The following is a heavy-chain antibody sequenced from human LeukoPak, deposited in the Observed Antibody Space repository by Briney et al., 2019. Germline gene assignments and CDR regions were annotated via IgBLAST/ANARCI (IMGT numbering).Heavy chain of an antibody. CDR1: GFTFSNAY. Sequence: GSLRLSCAASGFTFSNAYMNWIRQPPGKGLEWIGEINHSGSTNYNPSLKSRVTISVDTSKNQFSLKLSSMTAADTAVYYCARGVRGYGDYEVRWFDYWGQGTLVTVSS. D-gene: IGHD4-17*01. CDR3: ARGVRGYGDYEVRWFDY. V-gene: IGHV4-34*01. J-gene: IGHJ4*02. CDR2: INHSGST.